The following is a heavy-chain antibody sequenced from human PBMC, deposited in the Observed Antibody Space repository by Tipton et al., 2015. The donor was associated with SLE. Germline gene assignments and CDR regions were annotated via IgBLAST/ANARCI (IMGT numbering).Heavy chain of an antibody. CDR1: GFTFSTYA. Sequence: QLVQSGGGLVQPGESLRLSCAASGFTFSTYAMSWVRQAPGKGLEWVANIREDGSGKFYVDSLKGRFTISRDNAKNSVYLQMNSLRVEDTAVYYCARSNWGWAFDIWGEGTMVTVSS. V-gene: IGHV3-7*01. J-gene: IGHJ3*02. CDR2: IREDGSGK. D-gene: IGHD7-27*01. CDR3: ARSNWGWAFDI.